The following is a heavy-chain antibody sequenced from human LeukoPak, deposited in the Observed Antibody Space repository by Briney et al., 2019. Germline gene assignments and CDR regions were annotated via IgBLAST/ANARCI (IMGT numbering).Heavy chain of an antibody. CDR2: IRYDGSNK. J-gene: IGHJ5*02. Sequence: GGSLRLSCAASGFTFSTYGMHWVRQAPGKGLEWVAFIRYDGSNKYYADSVKGRFTISRDNSKNTLYLQMNSLRAEDTAVYYCARDHGYPFDPWGQGTLVTVSS. CDR3: ARDHGYPFDP. CDR1: GFTFSTYG. D-gene: IGHD2-15*01. V-gene: IGHV3-30*02.